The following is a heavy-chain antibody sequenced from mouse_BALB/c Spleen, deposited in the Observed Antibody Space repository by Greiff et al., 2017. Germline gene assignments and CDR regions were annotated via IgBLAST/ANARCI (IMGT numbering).Heavy chain of an antibody. D-gene: IGHD4-1*01. Sequence: VQRVESGPGLVAPSQSLSITCTVSGFSLTSYDISWIRQPPGKGLEWLGVIWTGGGTNYNSAFMSRLSISKDNSKSQVFLKMNSLQTDDTAIYYCVRNWALYAMDYWGQGTSVTVSS. V-gene: IGHV2-9-2*01. J-gene: IGHJ4*01. CDR2: IWTGGGT. CDR1: GFSLTSYD. CDR3: VRNWALYAMDY.